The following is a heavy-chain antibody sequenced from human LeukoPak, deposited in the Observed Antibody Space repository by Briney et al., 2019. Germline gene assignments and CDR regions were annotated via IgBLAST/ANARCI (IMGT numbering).Heavy chain of an antibody. V-gene: IGHV3-23*01. CDR1: GFTFSSYA. D-gene: IGHD3-3*01. CDR2: ISGSGGST. Sequence: GGSLRLFCAASGFTFSSYAMSWVRQAPGKGLEWVSAISGSGGSTYYADSVKGRFTISRDNSKNTLYLQMNSLRAEDTAVYYCAKDHDVLRFLEWAEQGEYYFDYWGQGTLVTVSS. CDR3: AKDHDVLRFLEWAEQGEYYFDY. J-gene: IGHJ4*02.